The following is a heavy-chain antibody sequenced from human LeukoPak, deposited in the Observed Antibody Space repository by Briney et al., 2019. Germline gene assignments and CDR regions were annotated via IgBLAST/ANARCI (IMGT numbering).Heavy chain of an antibody. J-gene: IGHJ3*01. D-gene: IGHD3-10*01. CDR3: ARGGLGGEALEV. Sequence: GGSLRLSCAASGFTVSGHYMSWVRQAPGKGLERVSVIHSGGTAYYADSVKGRFTISRDNSKNTLFLQLNSLRPEDTALYYCARGGLGGEALEVWGQGTMVTVSS. CDR1: GFTVSGHY. V-gene: IGHV3-66*02. CDR2: IHSGGTA.